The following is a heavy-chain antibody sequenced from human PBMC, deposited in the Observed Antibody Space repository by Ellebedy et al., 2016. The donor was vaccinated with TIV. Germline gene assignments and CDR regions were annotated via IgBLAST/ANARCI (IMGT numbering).Heavy chain of an antibody. V-gene: IGHV3-73*01. Sequence: PGGSLRLSCAASGSTLRGSAMHWVRQASGKGLEWVGRIRSKANSYATEYTASVNGRFTISRDDSKNTAYLQMNSLETEDTAVYYCAITNYDSSGYTIDYWGQGTLVTVTS. J-gene: IGHJ4*02. CDR1: GSTLRGSA. CDR2: IRSKANSYAT. D-gene: IGHD3-22*01. CDR3: AITNYDSSGYTIDY.